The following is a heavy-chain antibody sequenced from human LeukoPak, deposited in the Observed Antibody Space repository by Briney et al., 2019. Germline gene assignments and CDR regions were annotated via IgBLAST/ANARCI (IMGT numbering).Heavy chain of an antibody. Sequence: GGSLRLSCAASGFIFGSYWISWVRQAPGEGLEWVANIKPDGSEKYYVDSVKGRFTISRDKAENSLYLQINSLRAEDTAMYYCTRDRRDPYNEPPLDYWGQGTLVIVSS. CDR3: TRDRRDPYNEPPLDY. V-gene: IGHV3-7*01. CDR1: GFIFGSYW. J-gene: IGHJ4*02. D-gene: IGHD5-24*01. CDR2: IKPDGSEK.